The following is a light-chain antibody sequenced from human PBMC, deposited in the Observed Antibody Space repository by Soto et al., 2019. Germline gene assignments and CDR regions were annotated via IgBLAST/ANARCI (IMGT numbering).Light chain of an antibody. CDR3: QHLNDYRYT. CDR1: QAISSS. J-gene: IGKJ2*01. CDR2: AAS. V-gene: IGKV1-9*01. Sequence: DIQLTQSPSFLSASVGDRVTITCRASQAISSSLAWYQHNPGKAPKLLIYAASTLQNGVPSSFSGSGSGTEFTLPISRLQPEDFATYYCQHLNDYRYTFGQGNKVEIK.